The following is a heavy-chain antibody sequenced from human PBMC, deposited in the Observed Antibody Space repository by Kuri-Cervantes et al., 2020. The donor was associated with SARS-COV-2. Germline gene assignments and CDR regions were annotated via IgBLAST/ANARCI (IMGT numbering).Heavy chain of an antibody. CDR2: INPNSGGT. CDR3: ARVFSPIMVGGVRLNWFDP. CDR1: GYTFTGYY. V-gene: IGHV1-2*02. J-gene: IGHJ5*02. D-gene: IGHD3-10*01. Sequence: ASVKVSCKASGYTFTGYYMHWVRQAPGQGLEWMGWINPNSGGTNYAQKFQGRVTMTRDTSISTAYMELSRLRSDDTAVYYCARVFSPIMVGGVRLNWFDPWGQGTLVTVSS.